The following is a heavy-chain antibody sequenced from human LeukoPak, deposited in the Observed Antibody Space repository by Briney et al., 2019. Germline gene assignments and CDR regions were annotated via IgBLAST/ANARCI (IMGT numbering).Heavy chain of an antibody. CDR3: VRGYCSTAGCSNFDY. D-gene: IGHD2-2*01. V-gene: IGHV5-51*01. J-gene: IGHJ4*02. CDR2: IYPDDSET. CDR1: GYQFNKFW. Sequence: GESLKISCKASGYQFNKFWIGWVRQLPGKGLEWMALIYPDDSETRYSPSFQGQATISADTSTSSAYLQWRSLKASDTAVYFCVRGYCSTAGCSNFDYWGPGTLVTVSS.